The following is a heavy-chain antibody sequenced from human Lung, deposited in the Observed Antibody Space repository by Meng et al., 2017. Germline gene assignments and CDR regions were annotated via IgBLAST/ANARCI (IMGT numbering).Heavy chain of an antibody. CDR1: GGSFSEYY. J-gene: IGHJ4*02. CDR3: ARGPTTMAHDFDY. V-gene: IGHV4-34*01. Sequence: QVQLQQSGAGLLKPSETLSLTCVVSGGSFSEYYWSWIRQPPGKGLEWIGEINHSGSTNYNPSLESRATISVDTSQNNLSLKLSSVTAADSAVYYCARGPTTMAHDFDYWGQGTLVTVSS. D-gene: IGHD4-11*01. CDR2: INHSGST.